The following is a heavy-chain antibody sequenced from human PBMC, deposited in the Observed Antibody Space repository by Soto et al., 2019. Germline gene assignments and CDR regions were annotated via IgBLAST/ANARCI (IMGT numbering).Heavy chain of an antibody. CDR3: ARVRSPYYFDY. Sequence: PSETLSLTCTVSGGSISSYYWSWIRQPPGKGLEWIGHIYYSGSTNYNPSLKSRVTISVDTSKNQFSLKLSSVTAADTAVYYCARVRSPYYFDYWGQGTLVTVSS. V-gene: IGHV4-59*01. CDR1: GGSISSYY. CDR2: IYYSGST. D-gene: IGHD3-3*01. J-gene: IGHJ4*02.